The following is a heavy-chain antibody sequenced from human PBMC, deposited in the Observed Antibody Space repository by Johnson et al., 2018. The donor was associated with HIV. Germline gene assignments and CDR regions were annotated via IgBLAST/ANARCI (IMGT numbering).Heavy chain of an antibody. CDR1: GFTFSNAW. CDR3: AKDRSRLHDAFDI. Sequence: VQLVESGGGVVQPGGSLRLSCAASGFTFSNAWMSWVRQAPGKGLEWVGRIKSKTDGGTTDYAAPVKGRFTISRDDSKNTLYLQMNTLGAEDTAVYSCAKDRSRLHDAFDIWGQGTMVTVSS. CDR2: IKSKTDGGTT. V-gene: IGHV3-15*01. J-gene: IGHJ3*02. D-gene: IGHD5-24*01.